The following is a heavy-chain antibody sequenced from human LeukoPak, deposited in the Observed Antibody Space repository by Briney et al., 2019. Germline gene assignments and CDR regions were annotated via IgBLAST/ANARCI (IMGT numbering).Heavy chain of an antibody. CDR3: FSSSWPFDY. CDR2: ISSSGSTI. D-gene: IGHD6-13*01. CDR1: GFTFSSYE. Sequence: PGGSLRLSCAASGFTFSSYEMSWVRQAPGKGLEWVSYISSSGSTIYYADSVKGRFTISRDNAKNSLYLQMNSLRAEDTAVYYCFSSSWPFDYWGQGTLVTVSS. J-gene: IGHJ4*02. V-gene: IGHV3-48*03.